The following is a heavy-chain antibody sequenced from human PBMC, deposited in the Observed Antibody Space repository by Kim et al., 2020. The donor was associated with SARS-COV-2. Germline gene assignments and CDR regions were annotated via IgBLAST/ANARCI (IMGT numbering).Heavy chain of an antibody. D-gene: IGHD3-10*01. Sequence: YADSVKGRFTIARDNSKNTLYLQMNSLRAEDTAVYYCARDLHGSGTGLDYWGQGTLVTVSS. V-gene: IGHV3-30*01. J-gene: IGHJ4*02. CDR3: ARDLHGSGTGLDY.